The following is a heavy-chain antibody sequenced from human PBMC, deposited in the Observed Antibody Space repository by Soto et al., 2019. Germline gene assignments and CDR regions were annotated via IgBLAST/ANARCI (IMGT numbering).Heavy chain of an antibody. CDR3: AGSQADFWSL. CDR2: INHSGST. Sequence: PSETLSLTCAVYGGSFSGYYWSWIRQPPGKGLEWIGEINHSGSTNNNPSLESRVTISVDTSKNQFSLKLSSVTAADTAVYYCAGSQADFWSLWRQGTLVTVSS. CDR1: GGSFSGYY. J-gene: IGHJ4*02. V-gene: IGHV4-34*01. D-gene: IGHD3-3*01.